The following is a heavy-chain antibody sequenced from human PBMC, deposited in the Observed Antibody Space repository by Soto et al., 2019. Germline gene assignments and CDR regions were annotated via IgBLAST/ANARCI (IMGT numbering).Heavy chain of an antibody. Sequence: ASVKVSWKASGYTFTSDYSNWGRQATGQGLEWMGWMNPNSGNTGYAQKFQGRVTMTRNTSISTAYMELSSLRSEDTAVYYCARSRYYDFWSGYYTYYYYYGMDVWGQATTVTVPS. V-gene: IGHV1-8*01. D-gene: IGHD3-3*01. CDR2: MNPNSGNT. CDR1: GYTFTSDY. CDR3: ARSRYYDFWSGYYTYYYYYGMDV. J-gene: IGHJ6*02.